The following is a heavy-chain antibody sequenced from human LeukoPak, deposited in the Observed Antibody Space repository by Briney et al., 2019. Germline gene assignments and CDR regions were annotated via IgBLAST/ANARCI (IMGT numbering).Heavy chain of an antibody. CDR3: AKGADFWSGYSYFDH. J-gene: IGHJ4*02. D-gene: IGHD3-3*01. CDR1: GFTFSSYA. V-gene: IGHV3-23*01. Sequence: GSLRLSCAASGFTFSSYAMNWVRQAPGKGLEWVSVINGGGGSTYYGDSVKGRFTISRDKSKNTLYLQMSSLRAEDTAVYYCAKGADFWSGYSYFDHWGQGTLVTVSS. CDR2: INGGGGST.